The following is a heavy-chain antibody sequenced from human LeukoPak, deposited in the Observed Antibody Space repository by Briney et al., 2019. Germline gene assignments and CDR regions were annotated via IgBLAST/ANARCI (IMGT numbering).Heavy chain of an antibody. CDR2: SNAGNGNA. Sequence: ASVKVSCKASGYTFTSYAMHWVRQAPGQRLEWMGWSNAGNGNAKYSQEFQGRVTITRDTSASTAYMEPSSLRSEDMAVYYCARGSGYYPEAFDIWGQGTMVTVSS. V-gene: IGHV1-3*02. CDR1: GYTFTSYA. D-gene: IGHD3-3*01. CDR3: ARGSGYYPEAFDI. J-gene: IGHJ3*02.